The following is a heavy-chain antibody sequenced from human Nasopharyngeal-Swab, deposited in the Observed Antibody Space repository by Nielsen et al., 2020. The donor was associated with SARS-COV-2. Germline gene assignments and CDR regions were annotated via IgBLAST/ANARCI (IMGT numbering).Heavy chain of an antibody. CDR3: ATHPRGQLDPFDY. V-gene: IGHV4-59*08. D-gene: IGHD6-13*01. CDR2: IHYSGST. Sequence: GSLRLSCTVSGASITTSYWSWIRQLPGKGLEWIGYIHYSGSTNYNPSLKSRVTISKDTSKNQFSLNLNSVTAADTAVYYCATHPRGQLDPFDYWGQGSLVTVSS. J-gene: IGHJ4*02. CDR1: GASITTSY.